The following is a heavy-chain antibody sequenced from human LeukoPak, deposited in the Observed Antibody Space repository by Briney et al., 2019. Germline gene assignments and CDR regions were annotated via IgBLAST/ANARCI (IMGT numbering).Heavy chain of an antibody. D-gene: IGHD4-17*01. V-gene: IGHV1-69*06. CDR1: GGTFSSYA. J-gene: IGHJ6*03. CDR2: IIPIFGTA. CDR3: ARAPVTDLYYYYYMDV. Sequence: SVKVSCKASGGTFSSYAISWVRQAPGQGLEWMGGIIPIFGTANYAQKFQGRVTITADKSTSTAYMELSSLRSEDTAVYYCARAPVTDLYYYYYMDVWGKGTTVTVSS.